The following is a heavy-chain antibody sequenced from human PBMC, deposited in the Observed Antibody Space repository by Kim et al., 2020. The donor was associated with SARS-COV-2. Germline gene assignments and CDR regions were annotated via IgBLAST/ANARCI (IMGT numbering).Heavy chain of an antibody. D-gene: IGHD3-10*01. CDR1: GGSISSSSYY. J-gene: IGHJ4*02. Sequence: SETLSLTCTVSGGSISSSSYYWGWIRQPPGKGLEWIGSIYYSGSTYYNPSLKSRVTISVDTSKNQFSLKLSSVTAADTAVYYCARHHVHRYGSGSRPVYYFDYWGQGTLVTVSS. CDR3: ARHHVHRYGSGSRPVYYFDY. V-gene: IGHV4-39*01. CDR2: IYYSGST.